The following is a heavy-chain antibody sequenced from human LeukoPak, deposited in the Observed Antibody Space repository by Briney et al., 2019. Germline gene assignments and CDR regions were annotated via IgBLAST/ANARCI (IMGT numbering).Heavy chain of an antibody. V-gene: IGHV3-49*03. J-gene: IGHJ4*02. CDR2: IRSKAYGETA. CDR3: TRDRGAYNLYDY. CDR1: GFTFGDYA. D-gene: IGHD1-1*01. Sequence: GGSLRLSCTASGFTFGDYAMSWIRQAPGKGLEWVGFIRSKAYGETADYAASVEGRFTISRDDSKAIAYLQMDSLKTEDTAVYHCTRDRGAYNLYDYWGQGTLVTVSS.